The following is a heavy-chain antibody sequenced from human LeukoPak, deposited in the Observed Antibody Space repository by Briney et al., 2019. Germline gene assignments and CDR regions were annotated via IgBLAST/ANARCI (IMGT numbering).Heavy chain of an antibody. CDR3: ARERIRAAVTGWFDS. CDR1: GFTFSDYD. J-gene: IGHJ5*01. Sequence: PGGSLRLSCAASGFTFSDYDMSWLRQAPGKGVEWVAKISSSGGIMYYADSLKGRFSISRDNAQKSLYLQMTSLRAEDAALYYCARERIRAAVTGWFDSWGQGTLVTVSS. CDR2: ISSSGGIM. D-gene: IGHD2-15*01. V-gene: IGHV3-11*04.